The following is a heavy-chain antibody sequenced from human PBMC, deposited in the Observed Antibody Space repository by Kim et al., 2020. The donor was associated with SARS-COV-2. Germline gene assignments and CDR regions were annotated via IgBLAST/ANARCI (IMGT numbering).Heavy chain of an antibody. CDR3: ARSAHFWSGHYLDF. J-gene: IGHJ4*02. V-gene: IGHV1-2*02. D-gene: IGHD3-3*01. Sequence: ASVKVSCKASGYTFTDYYIHWVRQASGQGLEWMGWINPHSGDTNYAQKFQGRVTMSRDTSISTPYVELSSLRSDDTAVYYCARSAHFWSGHYLDFWGQG. CDR1: GYTFTDYY. CDR2: INPHSGDT.